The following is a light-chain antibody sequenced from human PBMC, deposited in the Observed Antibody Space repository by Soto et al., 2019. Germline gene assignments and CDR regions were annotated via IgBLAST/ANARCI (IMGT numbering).Light chain of an antibody. J-gene: IGKJ1*01. CDR2: GAS. Sequence: VFTQSPGTLSVSTGETATLSCRASQSVSGNLAWYQQKLGQAPRLLIYGASARATFISARFSGRWAGTEVTLTISSLQSGDFAIYDFQQYNNRPRTFGQGTKV. CDR1: QSVSGN. CDR3: QQYNNRPRT. V-gene: IGKV3-15*01.